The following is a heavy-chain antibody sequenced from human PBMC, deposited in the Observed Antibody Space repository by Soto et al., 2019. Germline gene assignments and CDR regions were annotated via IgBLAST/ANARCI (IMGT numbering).Heavy chain of an antibody. J-gene: IGHJ5*02. D-gene: IGHD4-4*01. V-gene: IGHV4-39*01. CDR2: IYYSGST. Sequence: SETLSLTCTVSGGSISSSSYFWGWIRQPPGKGLEWIGSIYYSGSTYYNPSLKSRVTVSVDTSKNQFSLKLSSVTAADTAVYYCARHPSNFWFDPWGQGTLVTVS. CDR3: ARHPSNFWFDP. CDR1: GGSISSSSYF.